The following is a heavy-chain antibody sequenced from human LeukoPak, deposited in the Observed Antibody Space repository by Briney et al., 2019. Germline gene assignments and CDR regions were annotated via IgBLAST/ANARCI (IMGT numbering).Heavy chain of an antibody. CDR2: ISSSGNTK. Sequence: PGGSLRLSCAASGLTFSSYEMNWVRQAPGKGLEWVSYISSSGNTKHYADSVKGRFTISRDNAENSLYLQMNSLRAEDTALYYCARVRSNYHWFAPWGQGTLVTVSS. J-gene: IGHJ5*02. CDR1: GLTFSSYE. V-gene: IGHV3-48*03. D-gene: IGHD1-26*01. CDR3: ARVRSNYHWFAP.